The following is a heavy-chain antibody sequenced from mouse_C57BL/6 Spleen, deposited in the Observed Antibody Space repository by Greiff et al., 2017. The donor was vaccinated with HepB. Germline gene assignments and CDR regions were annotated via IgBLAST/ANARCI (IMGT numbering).Heavy chain of an antibody. J-gene: IGHJ4*01. Sequence: QVQLQQSGPGLVQPSQSLSITCTVSGFSLTSYGVHWVRQSPGKGLEWLGVIWRGGSTDYNAAFMSRLSITKDNSKSQVFFKMNSLQADDTAIYYCAKRGGAYEDAMDYWGQGTSATVSS. V-gene: IGHV2-5*01. CDR2: IWRGGST. CDR3: AKRGGAYEDAMDY. D-gene: IGHD6-5*01. CDR1: GFSLTSYG.